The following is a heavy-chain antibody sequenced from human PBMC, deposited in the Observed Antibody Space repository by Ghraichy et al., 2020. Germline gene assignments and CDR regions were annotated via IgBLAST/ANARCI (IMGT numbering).Heavy chain of an antibody. CDR3: ARNWYSSGWYDAFDI. CDR1: GGSISSSSYY. D-gene: IGHD6-19*01. CDR2: IYYSGST. J-gene: IGHJ3*02. V-gene: IGHV4-39*01. Sequence: SETLSLTCTVSGGSISSSSYYWGWIRQPPGKGLEWIGSIYYSGSTYYNPSLKSRVTISVDTSKNQFSLKLSSVTAADTAVYYCARNWYSSGWYDAFDIWGQGTMVTVSS.